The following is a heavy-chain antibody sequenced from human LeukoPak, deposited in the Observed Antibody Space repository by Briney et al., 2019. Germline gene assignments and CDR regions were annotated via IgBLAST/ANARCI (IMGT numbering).Heavy chain of an antibody. Sequence: GGSLRLSCAASGFTFSGYWMHWVRQAPGKGLVWVSRINSDGSITNYADSVKGRFTISRDNAKNTLYLQLNSLRAEDTAVYYCARVYGDYRTWDYWGQGTLVTVSS. V-gene: IGHV3-74*01. CDR2: INSDGSIT. D-gene: IGHD4-17*01. CDR3: ARVYGDYRTWDY. CDR1: GFTFSGYW. J-gene: IGHJ4*02.